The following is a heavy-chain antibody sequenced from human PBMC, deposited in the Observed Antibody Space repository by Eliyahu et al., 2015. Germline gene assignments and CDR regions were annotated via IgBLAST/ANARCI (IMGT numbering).Heavy chain of an antibody. CDR2: INHXGST. J-gene: IGHJ3*02. Sequence: QVQLQQWGAGLLKPSETLSLTCAVYGXSFXGYYWXWXRXPPGKGLXWIGEINHXGSTNYNPSLKSRVTISVDTSKNQFSLKLSSVTAADTAVYYCARGRGSSWYRGGAFDIWGQGTMVTVSS. CDR1: GXSFXGYY. D-gene: IGHD6-13*01. CDR3: ARGRGSSWYRGGAFDI. V-gene: IGHV4-34*01.